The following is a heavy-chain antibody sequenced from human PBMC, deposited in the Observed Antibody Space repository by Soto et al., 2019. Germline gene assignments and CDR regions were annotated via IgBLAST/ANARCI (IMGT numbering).Heavy chain of an antibody. CDR2: IYHRGST. CDR3: EGSGRYHIRGLAL. V-gene: IGHV4-30-2*01. D-gene: IGHD3-10*02. Sequence: SGSYRRILKKNHPGTGLQWIGYIYHRGSTYYNPSLQSRVTISVDRSKNQFSLKLSSVTAADTVVFYSEGSGRYHIRGLALWGQGSPDIVSS. CDR1: SGSYR. J-gene: IGHJ1*01.